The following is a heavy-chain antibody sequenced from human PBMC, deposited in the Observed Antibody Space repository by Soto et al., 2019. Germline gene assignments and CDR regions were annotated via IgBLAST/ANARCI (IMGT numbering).Heavy chain of an antibody. V-gene: IGHV1-18*01. D-gene: IGHD3-22*01. CDR2: ISAYNGNT. CDR3: ATHYYDSSGYYYYFDY. J-gene: IGHJ4*02. Sequence: ASVKVSCKASGYTFTSYGISWVRQAPGQGLEWMGWISAYNGNTNYAQKLQGRVTMTTDTSTSTAYMELRSLRSDDTAVYYCATHYYDSSGYYYYFDYWGQGTLVTVSS. CDR1: GYTFTSYG.